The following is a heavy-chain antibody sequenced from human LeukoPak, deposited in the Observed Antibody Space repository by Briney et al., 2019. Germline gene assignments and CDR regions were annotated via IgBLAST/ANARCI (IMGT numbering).Heavy chain of an antibody. CDR1: GGTFSSYA. D-gene: IGHD3-16*02. V-gene: IGHV1-69*13. J-gene: IGHJ3*02. CDR2: IIPIFGTA. Sequence: SVKVSCKASGGTFSSYAISWVRQAPGQGLEWMGGIIPIFGTANYAQKFQGRVTITADESTSTAYMELSSLRSEDTAVYYCARTKRYYDYVWGSYREDAFDIWGQGTMVTVSS. CDR3: ARTKRYYDYVWGSYREDAFDI.